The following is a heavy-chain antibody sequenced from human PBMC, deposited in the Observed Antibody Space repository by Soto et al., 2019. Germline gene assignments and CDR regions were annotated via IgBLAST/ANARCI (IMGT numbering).Heavy chain of an antibody. CDR1: GGTFSSYA. J-gene: IGHJ3*02. V-gene: IGHV1-69*06. Sequence: QVQLVQSGAEVKKPGSSVKVSCKASGGTFSSYAISWVRQATGQGLEWMGGIIPIFGTANYAQKFQGRVTITADKATSTAYMELSSLRSEDTAVYYCASPDCSSTSCYPFFFDICVQGTMVTVSS. CDR3: ASPDCSSTSCYPFFFDI. CDR2: IIPIFGTA. D-gene: IGHD2-2*01.